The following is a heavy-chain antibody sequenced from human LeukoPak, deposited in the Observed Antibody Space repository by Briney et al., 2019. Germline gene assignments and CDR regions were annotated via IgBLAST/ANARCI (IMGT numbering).Heavy chain of an antibody. D-gene: IGHD2-2*02. J-gene: IGHJ6*03. V-gene: IGHV4-59*01. CDR2: IYYSGST. CDR1: GGSISSYY. CDR3: AGTYTYYYYYYMHV. Sequence: SETLSLTCTVSGGSISSYYWSWIRQPPGKGLEWIGYIYYSGSTNYNPSLKSRVTISVDTSKNQFSLKLSSVTAADTAVYYCAGTYTYYYYYYMHVWGKGTTVTISS.